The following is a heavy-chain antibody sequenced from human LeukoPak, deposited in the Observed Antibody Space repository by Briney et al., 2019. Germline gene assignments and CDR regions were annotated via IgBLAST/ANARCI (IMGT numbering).Heavy chain of an antibody. J-gene: IGHJ6*02. Sequence: ASVKVSCKASGGTFSSYAISWVRQAPGQGLEWMGRIIPILGIANYAQKVQGRVTITADKSTSTAYMELSSLRSEDTAVYYCARDHWGSLDVWGQGTTVTVSS. CDR3: ARDHWGSLDV. CDR1: GGTFSSYA. D-gene: IGHD7-27*01. V-gene: IGHV1-69*04. CDR2: IIPILGIA.